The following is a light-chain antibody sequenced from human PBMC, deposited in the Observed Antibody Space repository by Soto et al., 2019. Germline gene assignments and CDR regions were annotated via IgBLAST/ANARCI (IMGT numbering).Light chain of an antibody. Sequence: QSVLTQPPSASGSPGQSVTISCTGSSSDVGGYNFVSWYQQHPGKAPKLMIYEVSNRPSGVTDRFSGSKSGNTASLTVSGLQSEDEADYYCTSYAGANTLLFGGGTKVTVL. CDR1: SSDVGGYNF. J-gene: IGLJ2*01. CDR2: EVS. V-gene: IGLV2-8*01. CDR3: TSYAGANTLL.